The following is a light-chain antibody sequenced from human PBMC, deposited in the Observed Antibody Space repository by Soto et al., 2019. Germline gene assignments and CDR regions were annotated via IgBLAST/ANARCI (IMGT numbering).Light chain of an antibody. Sequence: QTVVTQEPSFSVSPGGTATLTCGLSSGSVSTSYYPSWYQQTPGQAPRTLIYSTNTRSSGVPDRFSGSILGNKAALTITGAQADDESDYYCVLYMGSGISGFGGGTQLTVL. V-gene: IGLV8-61*01. J-gene: IGLJ3*02. CDR1: SGSVSTSYY. CDR3: VLYMGSGISG. CDR2: STN.